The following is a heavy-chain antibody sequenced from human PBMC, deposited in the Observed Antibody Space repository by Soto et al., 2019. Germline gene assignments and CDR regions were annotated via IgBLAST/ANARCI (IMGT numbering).Heavy chain of an antibody. Sequence: QVQLVQSGAEVKKPGSSVKVSCKASGGTFSSYAISWVRQAPGQGLEWMGGIIPIFGTANYAQKFQGRVTITADDSTSTAYMELSSLRSEDTAVYYCARTPYSGYDWGDYYYYGMDVWGQGTTVTVSS. V-gene: IGHV1-69*01. D-gene: IGHD5-12*01. J-gene: IGHJ6*02. CDR2: IIPIFGTA. CDR1: GGTFSSYA. CDR3: ARTPYSGYDWGDYYYYGMDV.